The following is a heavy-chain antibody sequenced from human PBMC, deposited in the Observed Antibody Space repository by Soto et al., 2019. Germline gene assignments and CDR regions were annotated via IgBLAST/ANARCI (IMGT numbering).Heavy chain of an antibody. CDR2: IYHRGNT. CDR3: APRWGEGRVAY. V-gene: IGHV4-4*02. J-gene: IGHJ4*02. CDR1: GGSISSSNW. D-gene: IGHD3-16*01. Sequence: QVKLQESGPGLVKPSGTLSLTCAVSGGSISSSNWWSWVRQPPGKGLEWIGEIYHRGNTNYNPSLTSPGTSAVDKSRNQSSRTLTSVTAADTAVYYCAPRWGEGRVAYGGQGTLVTVSS.